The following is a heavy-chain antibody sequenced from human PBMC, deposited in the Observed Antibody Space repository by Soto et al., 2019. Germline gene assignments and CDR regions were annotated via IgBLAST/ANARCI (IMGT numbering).Heavy chain of an antibody. CDR1: GYTFTSYG. Sequence: QVHLVQSGAEVKKPGASVKVSCKASGYTFTSYGITWVRQAPGQGLEWRGWISAHNGNTASAQKLQGRVIVTRDTTTSTAYMELRSPRSDDTAVYYCGRGRYGDYWGQGALVTVSS. D-gene: IGHD1-1*01. CDR3: GRGRYGDY. V-gene: IGHV1-18*01. J-gene: IGHJ4*02. CDR2: ISAHNGNT.